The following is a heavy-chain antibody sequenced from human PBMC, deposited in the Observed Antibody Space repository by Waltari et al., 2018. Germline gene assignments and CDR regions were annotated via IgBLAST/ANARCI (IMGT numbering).Heavy chain of an antibody. Sequence: EVQLVESGGGLVQPGGSLRLSCAASGFTFSSYSMNWVRQAPGKGLEWVSYISSSSSTIYYADSVKGRFTISRDNAKNSLYLQMNSLRAEDTAVYYCARDQDFTLNYWGQGTLVTVSS. CDR1: GFTFSSYS. J-gene: IGHJ4*02. CDR2: ISSSSSTI. V-gene: IGHV3-48*01. CDR3: ARDQDFTLNY.